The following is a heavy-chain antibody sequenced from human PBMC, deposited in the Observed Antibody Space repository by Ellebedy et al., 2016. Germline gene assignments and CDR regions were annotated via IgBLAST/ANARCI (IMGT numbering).Heavy chain of an antibody. Sequence: GESLKISXAASGFTFSTYSMNWVRQAPGKGLQWVSSISSSSTYVYYADSVKGRFTVSRDNARNSLFLQMDSLRPEDSAVYYCARADRPHTETSNQLAFDYWGQGILVTVPS. CDR3: ARADRPHTETSNQLAFDY. V-gene: IGHV3-21*01. J-gene: IGHJ4*02. CDR1: GFTFSTYS. D-gene: IGHD4-11*01. CDR2: ISSSSTYV.